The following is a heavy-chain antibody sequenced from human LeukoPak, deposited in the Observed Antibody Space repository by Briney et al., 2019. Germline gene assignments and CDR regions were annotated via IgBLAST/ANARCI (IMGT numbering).Heavy chain of an antibody. V-gene: IGHV2-5*02. CDR3: AHTIITGTTWYFDY. J-gene: IGHJ4*02. CDR2: IYWDDDK. Sequence: SGPTLVKPTQTLTLTCMFSGFSLGTSAVGVGWIRQPPGKALEWLALIYWDDDKRYSPSLKSRLTITKDTSKNQVVLTMTNMDPVDTATYYCAHTIITGTTWYFDYWGQGTLVTVSS. D-gene: IGHD1-7*01. CDR1: GFSLGTSAVG.